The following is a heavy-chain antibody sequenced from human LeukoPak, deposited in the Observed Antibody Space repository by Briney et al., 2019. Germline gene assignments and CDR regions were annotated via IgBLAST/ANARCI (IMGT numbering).Heavy chain of an antibody. V-gene: IGHV3-23*01. D-gene: IGHD2-21*02. CDR3: AKPEGVTALLLDAFDI. CDR1: EFTFSNYA. CDR2: ISGSGGST. J-gene: IGHJ3*02. Sequence: GGSLRLSCAASEFTFSNYAVSWVRQSPGKGLEWVSGISGSGGSTYYADSVKGRFTISRDYSKNTLYLQMNSLRAEDTAIYYCAKPEGVTALLLDAFDIWGQGTKVTVSS.